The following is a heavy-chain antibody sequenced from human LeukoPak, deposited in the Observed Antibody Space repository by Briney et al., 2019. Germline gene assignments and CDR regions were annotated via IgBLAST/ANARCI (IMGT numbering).Heavy chain of an antibody. CDR2: ISYDGSNK. D-gene: IGHD2-21*02. J-gene: IGHJ3*02. CDR1: GFTFSRYA. CDR3: AREEGVVVTRFDAFDI. Sequence: GGSLRLSCAVSGFTFSRYAMHWVRQAPGKGLDWVAIISYDGSNKYYADSVKGRFTISRDNSKNTLYLQMKSLRAEDTAVYYCAREEGVVVTRFDAFDIWGQGTMVTVSS. V-gene: IGHV3-30*04.